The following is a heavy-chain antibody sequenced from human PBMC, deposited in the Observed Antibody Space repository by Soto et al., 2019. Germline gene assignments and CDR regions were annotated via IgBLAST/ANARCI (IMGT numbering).Heavy chain of an antibody. CDR3: AKDSGYNYGYFRWFDP. CDR2: IFYSGST. CDR1: GGSISNYY. V-gene: IGHV4-59*01. Sequence: QVHLQESGPRLVKPSETLSLTCTVSGGSISNYYWSWIRQPPGRGLEWVGHIFYSGSTNYNPALTSQVPISLSPAKGHFLLQLTSVTASDTAVYYCAKDSGYNYGYFRWFDPWGQGTLVTVSS. D-gene: IGHD5-18*01. J-gene: IGHJ5*02.